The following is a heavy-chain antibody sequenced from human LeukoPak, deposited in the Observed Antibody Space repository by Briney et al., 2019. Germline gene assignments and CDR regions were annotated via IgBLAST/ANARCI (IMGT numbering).Heavy chain of an antibody. CDR3: ARDRSSTGPNSFDY. J-gene: IGHJ4*02. D-gene: IGHD4-17*01. CDR1: GYTLTGYY. Sequence: ASVKVSCKASGYTLTGYYMHWVRQAPGQGLEWMGWINPNSGGTNYAQKFQGRVTMTRDTSISTAYMELSRLRSDDTAVYYCARDRSSTGPNSFDYWGQGTLVTVSS. CDR2: INPNSGGT. V-gene: IGHV1-2*02.